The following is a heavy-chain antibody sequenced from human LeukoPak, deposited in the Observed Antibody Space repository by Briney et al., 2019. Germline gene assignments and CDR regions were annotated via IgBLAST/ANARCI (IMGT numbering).Heavy chain of an antibody. CDR2: INHSGST. Sequence: SETLSLTCTVSGGSIRSSYYYWGWIRQPPGKGLEWIGEINHSGSTNYNPSLKSRVTISVDTSKNQFSLKLSSVTAADTAVYYCATGSIYYDPTGPRESDYWGQGTLVTVSS. CDR3: ATGSIYYDPTGPRESDY. CDR1: GGSIRSSYYY. V-gene: IGHV4-39*07. D-gene: IGHD3-16*01. J-gene: IGHJ4*02.